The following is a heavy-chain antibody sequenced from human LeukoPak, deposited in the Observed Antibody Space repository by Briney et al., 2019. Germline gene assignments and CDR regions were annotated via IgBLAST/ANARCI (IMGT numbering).Heavy chain of an antibody. CDR1: GFTFSSYW. D-gene: IGHD1-7*01. CDR3: ARDHVLSELELRPQDY. V-gene: IGHV3-74*01. CDR2: INSDGSST. Sequence: GGSLRPSCAASGFTFSSYWMHWVRQAPGKGLVWVSRINSDGSSTSYADSVKGRFTISRDNAKNTLYLQMNSLRAEDTAVYYCARDHVLSELELRPQDYWGQGTLVTVSS. J-gene: IGHJ4*02.